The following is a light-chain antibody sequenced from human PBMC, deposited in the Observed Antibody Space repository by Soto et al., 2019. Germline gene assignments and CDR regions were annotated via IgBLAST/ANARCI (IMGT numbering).Light chain of an antibody. Sequence: QSALTQPASVSGSPGQWITISCTGTSSDVGGYNYVSWYQQHPGKAPKLMIYDVTNRPSGVSYRFSGSKSGNTASLTISGLQAEDEADYYCSSYSSSSTLVVFGGGTKLTVL. V-gene: IGLV2-14*01. CDR3: SSYSSSSTLVV. CDR1: SSDVGGYNY. J-gene: IGLJ2*01. CDR2: DVT.